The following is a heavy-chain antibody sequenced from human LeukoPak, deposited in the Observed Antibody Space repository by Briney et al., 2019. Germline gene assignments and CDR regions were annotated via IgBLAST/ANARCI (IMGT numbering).Heavy chain of an antibody. Sequence: GGSQRLSCAASGFTFSSSAMSWVRQAPGKGLEWVSVISGSGGNTYYADSVKGRCTISRDNSKNTLYLQMNSLRAEDTAVYYCAKSYDTSGYYYFYFDSWGQGTLVTVSS. V-gene: IGHV3-23*01. CDR2: ISGSGGNT. CDR1: GFTFSSSA. D-gene: IGHD3-22*01. J-gene: IGHJ4*02. CDR3: AKSYDTSGYYYFYFDS.